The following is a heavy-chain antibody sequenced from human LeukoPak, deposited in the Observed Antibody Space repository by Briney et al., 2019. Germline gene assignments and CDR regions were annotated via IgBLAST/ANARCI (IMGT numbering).Heavy chain of an antibody. V-gene: IGHV3-48*03. J-gene: IGHJ5*02. CDR1: GFTFSSYE. D-gene: IGHD3-10*01. CDR2: ISSSGSTI. Sequence: GGSLRLSCAASGFTFSSYEMNWVRQAPGKGLEWVSYISSSGSTIYYADSVKGRLIISRDNAKNSLHLQMNSLRAEDTAVYYCVKPYYFSSGSLTWGQGTLVTVSS. CDR3: VKPYYFSSGSLT.